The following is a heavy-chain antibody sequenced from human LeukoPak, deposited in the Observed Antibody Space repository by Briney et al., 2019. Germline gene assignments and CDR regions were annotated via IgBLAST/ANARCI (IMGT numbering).Heavy chain of an antibody. V-gene: IGHV3-23*01. J-gene: IGHJ4*02. Sequence: GGSLRLSCAASGYTFSSYAISWVRQAPEKGLEWVSAISGSGSNTYYADSVKGRFTISRDSSRNTLYLQMNSLRAEDTAVYYRAAVANTGFDYWGQGTLGTVPS. CDR2: ISGSGSNT. CDR1: GYTFSSYA. CDR3: AAVANTGFDY. D-gene: IGHD6-19*01.